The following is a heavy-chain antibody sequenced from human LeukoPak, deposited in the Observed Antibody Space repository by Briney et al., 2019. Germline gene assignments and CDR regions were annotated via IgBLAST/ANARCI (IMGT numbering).Heavy chain of an antibody. CDR1: GFTFDDYG. CDR3: AKSGDYYDSSGYQPY. Sequence: GGSLRLSCAASGFTFDDYGMSWVRQAPGKGLEWVSAISGSGGSTYYADSVKGRFTISRDDSKNTLYLQMNSLRAEDTAVYYCAKSGDYYDSSGYQPYWGQGTLVTVSS. D-gene: IGHD3-22*01. V-gene: IGHV3-23*01. CDR2: ISGSGGST. J-gene: IGHJ4*02.